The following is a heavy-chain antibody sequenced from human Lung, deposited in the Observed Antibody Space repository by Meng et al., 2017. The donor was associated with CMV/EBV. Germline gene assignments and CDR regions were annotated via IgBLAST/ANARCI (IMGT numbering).Heavy chain of an antibody. V-gene: IGHV2-5*02. Sequence: QITLKESGPTLVKPTXTLTLTXPFSGFSLSTSGVGVGWIRQPPGQALEWLALIYWDGDKRYSPSLKSRLTITKDTSKNQVVLTVTNMDPVDTATYYCAHRTGFGELRTYYHDSSAYQPWGRGTLVTVSS. CDR2: IYWDGDK. CDR3: AHRTGFGELRTYYHDSSAYQP. J-gene: IGHJ5*02. D-gene: IGHD3-22*01. CDR1: GFSLSTSGVG.